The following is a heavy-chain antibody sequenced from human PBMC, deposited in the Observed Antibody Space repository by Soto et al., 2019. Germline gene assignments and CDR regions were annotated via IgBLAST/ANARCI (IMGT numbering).Heavy chain of an antibody. D-gene: IGHD6-6*01. J-gene: IGHJ6*02. CDR3: ARDSRQLEYYYYYGMDV. Sequence: QVQLVESGGGVVQPGRSLRLSCAASGFTFSSYAMHWVRQAPGKGLEWVAVISYDGSNKYYADSVKGRFTISGDNSKNTLYLQMNSLRAEDTAVYYCARDSRQLEYYYYYGMDVWGQGTTVTVSS. CDR1: GFTFSSYA. CDR2: ISYDGSNK. V-gene: IGHV3-30-3*01.